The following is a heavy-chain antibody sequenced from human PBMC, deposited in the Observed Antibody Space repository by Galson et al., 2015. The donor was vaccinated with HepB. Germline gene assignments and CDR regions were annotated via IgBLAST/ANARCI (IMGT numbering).Heavy chain of an antibody. CDR3: ARHGIAAAGTHYYYYYGMDV. Sequence: QSGAEVKKPGESLRISCKGSGYSFTSYWISWVRQMPGKGLEWMGRIDPSDSYTNYSPSFQGHVTISADKSISTAYLQWSSLKASDTAMYYCARHGIAAAGTHYYYYYGMDVWGQGTTVTVSS. CDR2: IDPSDSYT. D-gene: IGHD6-13*01. CDR1: GYSFTSYW. J-gene: IGHJ6*02. V-gene: IGHV5-10-1*01.